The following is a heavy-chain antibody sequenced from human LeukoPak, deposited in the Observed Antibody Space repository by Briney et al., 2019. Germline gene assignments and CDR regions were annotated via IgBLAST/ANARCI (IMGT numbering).Heavy chain of an antibody. CDR1: GFTFSSYN. V-gene: IGHV3-48*01. J-gene: IGHJ4*02. CDR2: ISGSSNTI. CDR3: ARRHLDSAGWTIDY. D-gene: IGHD3-9*01. Sequence: GGSLRLSCXASGFTFSSYNLNWVRQAPGKGLEWVSYISGSSNTIYYADSVKGRFTISRDNAKNSLYLQMNSLRAEDTAVYYCARRHLDSAGWTIDYWGQGTLVTVSS.